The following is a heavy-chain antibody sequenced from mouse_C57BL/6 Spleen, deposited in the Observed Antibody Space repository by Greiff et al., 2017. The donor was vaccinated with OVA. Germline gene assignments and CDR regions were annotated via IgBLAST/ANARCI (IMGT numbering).Heavy chain of an antibody. Sequence: EVKLQESGEGLVKPGGSLKLSCAASGFTFSSYAMSWVRQTPEKRLEWVAYISSGGDYIYYADTVKGRFTISRDNARNTLYLQMSSLKSEDTAMYYCTRDLYYGNYLFDVWGTGTTVTVSS. CDR2: ISSGGDYI. CDR1: GFTFSSYA. CDR3: TRDLYYGNYLFDV. J-gene: IGHJ1*03. D-gene: IGHD2-1*01. V-gene: IGHV5-9-1*02.